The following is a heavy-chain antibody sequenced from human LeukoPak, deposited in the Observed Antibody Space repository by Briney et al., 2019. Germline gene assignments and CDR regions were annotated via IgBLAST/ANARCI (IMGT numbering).Heavy chain of an antibody. D-gene: IGHD6-19*01. CDR3: ARDIEEAVSRGWFAP. CDR1: GFTFSSYW. J-gene: IGHJ5*02. CDR2: IKQDGSEK. V-gene: IGHV3-7*01. Sequence: GGSLRLSCVASGFTFSSYWMSWVRQGPGKGLEWVANIKQDGSEKYYVDSVKGRFTISRDNAENSLYLQMNSLRAEDTAMYFCARDIEEAVSRGWFAPWGQGTLVTVSS.